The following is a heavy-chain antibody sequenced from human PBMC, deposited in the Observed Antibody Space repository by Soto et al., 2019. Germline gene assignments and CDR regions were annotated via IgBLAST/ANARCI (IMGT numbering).Heavy chain of an antibody. J-gene: IGHJ4*02. D-gene: IGHD6-6*01. CDR3: AHRRPYSNSPEYFFDY. CDR1: GFSLSTSGVD. Sequence: QITLKESGPTLVKPTQTLTLTCTFSGFSLSTSGVDVGWIRQPPGKALEWLALIYWDDDKRYSPSLKSRLTLTKYTSKNQVVLTMTNMDPLDTATYYCAHRRPYSNSPEYFFDYWGQGTLVTVSS. V-gene: IGHV2-5*02. CDR2: IYWDDDK.